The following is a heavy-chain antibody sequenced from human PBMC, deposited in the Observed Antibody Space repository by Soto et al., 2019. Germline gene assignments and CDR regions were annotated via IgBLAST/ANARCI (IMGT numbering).Heavy chain of an antibody. J-gene: IGHJ4*02. CDR2: IIPIFGTA. D-gene: IGHD3-10*01. Sequence: GASVKVSCKASGYTFSSYAISWVRQAPGQGLEWMGGIIPIFGTANYAQKFQGRVTITADESTSTAYMELSSLRSEDTAVYYCARAQRRNTMVRGVIITSLDYWGQGTLVTVSS. V-gene: IGHV1-69*13. CDR1: GYTFSSYA. CDR3: ARAQRRNTMVRGVIITSLDY.